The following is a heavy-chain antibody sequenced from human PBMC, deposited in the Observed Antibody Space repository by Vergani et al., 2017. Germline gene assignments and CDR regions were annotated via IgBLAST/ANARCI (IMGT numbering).Heavy chain of an antibody. CDR1: GFTFSSYG. Sequence: QVQLVESGGGVVQPGGSLRLSCAASGFTFSSYGMPWVRQAPGKGLEWVAFIRYDGSNKYYADSVKGRFTISRDNSKNTLYLQMNSLRAEDTAVYYCAKDLGLYSGSYRGLAFDIWGQGTMVTVSS. V-gene: IGHV3-30*02. J-gene: IGHJ3*02. CDR3: AKDLGLYSGSYRGLAFDI. CDR2: IRYDGSNK. D-gene: IGHD1-26*01.